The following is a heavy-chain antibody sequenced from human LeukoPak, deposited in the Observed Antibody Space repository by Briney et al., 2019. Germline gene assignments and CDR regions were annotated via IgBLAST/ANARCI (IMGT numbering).Heavy chain of an antibody. D-gene: IGHD2-2*01. Sequence: PSETLSLTCSVSGGSITSGDYYWSWTRQPPGKGLECIGYIYHSGSTYYNPSLKSRVFLSVDTSKNQFSLSLRSVTAADTAVYYCARGDGPGSSFDYWGQGTLVTVSS. CDR2: IYHSGST. J-gene: IGHJ4*02. V-gene: IGHV4-30-4*01. CDR3: ARGDGPGSSFDY. CDR1: GGSITSGDYY.